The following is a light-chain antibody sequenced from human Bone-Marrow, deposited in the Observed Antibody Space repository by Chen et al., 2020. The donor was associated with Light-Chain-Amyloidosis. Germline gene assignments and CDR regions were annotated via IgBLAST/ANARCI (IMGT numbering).Light chain of an antibody. CDR2: TVS. CDR3: MQGIEFPHT. Sequence: DIVMTQTPFPRPVTPGGPASTSCRSSQSLLDSDDGNTYLDWYLQKPGQSPQLLIYTVSYRASGVPDRFSGSGSDTDFKLKISRVEAEDVGVYFCMQGIEFPHTFGQGTKLEIK. CDR1: QSLLDSDDGNTY. V-gene: IGKV2-40*01. J-gene: IGKJ2*01.